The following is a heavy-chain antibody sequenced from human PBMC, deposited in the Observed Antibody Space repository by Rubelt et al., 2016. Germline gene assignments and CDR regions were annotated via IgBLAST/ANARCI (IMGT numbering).Heavy chain of an antibody. CDR1: GGSFSDYY. CDR3: ARDIVVLTATEYFDP. D-gene: IGHD2-2*01. V-gene: IGHV4-34*01. J-gene: IGHJ5*01. Sequence: QVQLQQWGAGLLKPSETLSLTCAVYGGSFSDYYWSWIRQPPGKGLEWIGEINHSGSANYNPSLRSRVTISVDSSKNQFSLKLTSVTAADTASYYCARDIVVLTATEYFDPWGQGTLVTVSS. CDR2: INHSGSA.